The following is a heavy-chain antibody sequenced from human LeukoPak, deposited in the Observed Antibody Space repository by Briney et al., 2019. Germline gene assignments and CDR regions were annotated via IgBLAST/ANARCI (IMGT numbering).Heavy chain of an antibody. CDR2: INPNSGGT. J-gene: IGHJ4*02. CDR1: GYTFTGYY. V-gene: IGHV1-2*02. CDR3: ASIYYDSSGYGPYFDY. D-gene: IGHD3-22*01. Sequence: ASVKVSCKASGYTFTGYYMHWVRQAPGQGLEWMGWINPNSGGTNYAQKFQGRVTMTRDTSISTAYMELSRLRSDDTAVYYCASIYYDSSGYGPYFDYWGQGTLVTVSS.